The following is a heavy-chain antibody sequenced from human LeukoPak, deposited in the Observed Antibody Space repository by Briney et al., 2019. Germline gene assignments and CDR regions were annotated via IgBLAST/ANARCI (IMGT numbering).Heavy chain of an antibody. CDR3: ARVKVVVAATSGYFDY. D-gene: IGHD2-15*01. V-gene: IGHV3-53*01. CDR1: GFTVSSNY. CDR2: IYSGGST. Sequence: PGGSLRLSCAASGFTVSSNYMSWVRQAPGKGLEWVSVIYSGGSTYYADSVKGRFTISRDNSKNTLYLQMNSLRAEDTAVYYCARVKVVVAATSGYFDYWGQGTLVTVSS. J-gene: IGHJ4*02.